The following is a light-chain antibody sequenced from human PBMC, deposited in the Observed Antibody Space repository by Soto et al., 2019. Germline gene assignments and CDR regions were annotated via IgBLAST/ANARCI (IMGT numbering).Light chain of an antibody. Sequence: QSVLTQPPSASGSPGQSVTISCTGTSSDVGNYNYVSWYQQHPGKAPKLIIYEVSKRPSGVPDRFFGSKSGNTASLTVSGLQAEDEADYYCSSYAGNYNVIFGGGTKVTVL. V-gene: IGLV2-8*01. CDR2: EVS. CDR1: SSDVGNYNY. CDR3: SSYAGNYNVI. J-gene: IGLJ2*01.